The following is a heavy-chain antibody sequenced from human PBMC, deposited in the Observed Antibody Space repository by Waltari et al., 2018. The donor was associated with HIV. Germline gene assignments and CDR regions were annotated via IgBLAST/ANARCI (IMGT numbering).Heavy chain of an antibody. J-gene: IGHJ4*02. V-gene: IGHV3-30*18. Sequence: QVYLVESGGGVVQPGRSLRLSCVASDFTFSAYGMHWVRQAPGKGLEWVALISDDGNNNYYADSVKGRFAISRDNSKNTLFLEMNSLRAEDTAVYYCAKHSMVTRDPHVVYFFDYWGQGTLVTVSS. CDR2: ISDDGNNN. CDR3: AKHSMVTRDPHVVYFFDY. D-gene: IGHD4-17*01. CDR1: DFTFSAYG.